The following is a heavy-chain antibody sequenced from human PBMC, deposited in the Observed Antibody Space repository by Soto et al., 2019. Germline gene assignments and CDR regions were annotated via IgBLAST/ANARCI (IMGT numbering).Heavy chain of an antibody. CDR3: ARGVAVGGFYFNY. J-gene: IGHJ4*02. D-gene: IGHD6-19*01. Sequence: EVQLAEAGGGLVQPGGSLRLSCADPGLSFSNYWMSWVRQAPGKGLEWGANIKQDGSEMAYVDSVKGRFSISRDNPKNSLYLQMDSLRAEDTAVYYCARGVAVGGFYFNYWGQGTLVTVSS. CDR1: GLSFSNYW. V-gene: IGHV3-7*01. CDR2: IKQDGSEM.